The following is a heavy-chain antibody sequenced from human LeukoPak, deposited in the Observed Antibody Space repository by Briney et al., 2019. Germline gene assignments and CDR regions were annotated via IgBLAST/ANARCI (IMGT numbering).Heavy chain of an antibody. CDR1: GFTFSNAW. CDR3: TTEWGIAAAGTYDFDY. J-gene: IGHJ4*02. CDR2: IKSKTDGGTT. Sequence: GGSLGLSCAASGFTFSNAWMNWVRQAPGKGLEWVGRIKSKTDGGTTDYAAPVKGRFTISRDDSKNTLYLQMNSLKTEDTAVYYCTTEWGIAAAGTYDFDYWGQGTLVTVSS. V-gene: IGHV3-15*07. D-gene: IGHD6-13*01.